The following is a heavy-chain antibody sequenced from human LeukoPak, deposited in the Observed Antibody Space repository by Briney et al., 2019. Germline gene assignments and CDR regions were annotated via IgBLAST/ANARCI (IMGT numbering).Heavy chain of an antibody. CDR3: ARQIVGATTYRFDY. D-gene: IGHD1-26*01. CDR1: GGSISSYY. J-gene: IGHJ4*02. V-gene: IGHV4-59*08. Sequence: SETLSLTCTVSGGSISSYYWSWIRQPPGKGLEWIGYIYYSGSTNYNPSLKSRVTISVDTSKNQFSLKLSSVTAADTAVYYCARQIVGATTYRFDYWGQGTLVTVSS. CDR2: IYYSGST.